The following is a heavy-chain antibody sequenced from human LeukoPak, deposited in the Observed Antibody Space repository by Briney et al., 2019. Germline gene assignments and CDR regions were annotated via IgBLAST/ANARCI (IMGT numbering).Heavy chain of an antibody. J-gene: IGHJ4*02. D-gene: IGHD3-3*01. CDR3: AVRLEWLSNFDY. Sequence: ASVKVFCKASGCTFTSYGISWVRQAPGQGLEWMGWISAYNGNTNYAQKLQGRVTMTTDTSTSTAYMELRSLRSDDTAVYYCAVRLEWLSNFDYWGQGTLVTVSS. CDR1: GCTFTSYG. CDR2: ISAYNGNT. V-gene: IGHV1-18*01.